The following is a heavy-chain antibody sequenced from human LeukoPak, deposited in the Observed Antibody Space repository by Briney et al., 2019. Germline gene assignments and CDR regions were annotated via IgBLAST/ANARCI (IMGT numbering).Heavy chain of an antibody. CDR1: GGSLSRYY. V-gene: IGHV4-59*01. CDR3: ARDTRDAFDI. Sequence: SETLSLTCTVSGGSLSRYYWRWIRQPPGRGLEWIGYIYYSGSTNYNPSLQSRVTISVDTSKNQFSLKLRSVTAADTAVYYCARDTRDAFDIWGQGTMVTVSS. J-gene: IGHJ3*02. CDR2: IYYSGST.